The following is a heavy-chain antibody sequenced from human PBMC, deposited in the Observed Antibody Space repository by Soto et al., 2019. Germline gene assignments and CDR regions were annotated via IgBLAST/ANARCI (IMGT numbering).Heavy chain of an antibody. J-gene: IGHJ5*02. CDR2: VENSGST. Sequence: SETLSLTCSVSGGSVSSESYYWSWIRQTPGKGLEWIGNVENSGSTKYNPSLKSRVTISVDTSKNQFSLKLSSVTGADTAVYYCARERGDSHWIDPCAQGTLVIVSS. CDR3: ARERGDSHWIDP. D-gene: IGHD2-21*02. V-gene: IGHV4-61*01. CDR1: GGSVSSESYY.